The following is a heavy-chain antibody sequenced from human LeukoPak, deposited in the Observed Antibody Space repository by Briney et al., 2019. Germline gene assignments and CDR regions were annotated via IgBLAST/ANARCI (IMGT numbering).Heavy chain of an antibody. J-gene: IGHJ6*02. CDR2: INSDGSST. D-gene: IGHD3-3*01. CDR1: GFTFSSYW. V-gene: IGHV3-74*01. CDR3: AREFSYYDFWSGYYTYYGMDV. Sequence: GRSLRLSCAASGFTFSSYWMHWVRQAPGKGLVWVSRINSDGSSTSYADSVKGRFTISRDNAKNTLYLQMNSLRAEDTAVYYCAREFSYYDFWSGYYTYYGMDVWGQGTTVTVSS.